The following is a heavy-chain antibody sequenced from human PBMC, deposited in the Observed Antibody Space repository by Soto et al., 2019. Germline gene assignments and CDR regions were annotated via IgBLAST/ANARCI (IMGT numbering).Heavy chain of an antibody. CDR1: GVSISSGDFY. CDR3: ARDVLDNTVDYYFDY. V-gene: IGHV4-30-4*01. Sequence: KSSETLSLTCTVSGVSISSGDFYWSWIRQPPGKGLEWIGYIYHTGSSQYHPSLRGRVAFSMDTSKNQFSLELRSVTAADTAMYYCARDVLDNTVDYYFDYWGQGSMVTVSS. CDR2: IYHTGSS. D-gene: IGHD4-17*01. J-gene: IGHJ4*02.